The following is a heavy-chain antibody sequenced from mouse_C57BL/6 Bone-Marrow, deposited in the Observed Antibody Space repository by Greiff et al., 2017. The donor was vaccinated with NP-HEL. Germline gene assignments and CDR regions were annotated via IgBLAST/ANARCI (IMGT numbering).Heavy chain of an antibody. V-gene: IGHV2-2*01. CDR2: IWSGGST. Sequence: VQRVESGPGLVQPSQSLSITCTVSGFSLTSYGVHWVRQSPGKGLEWLGVIWSGGSTDYNAAFISRLSISKDNSKSQVFFKMNSLQADDTAIYYCASNYYGSSLAWFAYWGQGTLVTVSA. CDR3: ASNYYGSSLAWFAY. D-gene: IGHD1-1*01. J-gene: IGHJ3*01. CDR1: GFSLTSYG.